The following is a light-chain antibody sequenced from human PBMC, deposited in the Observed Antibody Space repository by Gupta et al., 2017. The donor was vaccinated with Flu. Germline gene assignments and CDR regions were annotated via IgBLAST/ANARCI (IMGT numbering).Light chain of an antibody. CDR3: QQIDSTPQT. CDR2: GAS. J-gene: IGKJ1*01. V-gene: IGKV1-39*01. Sequence: DIQITQSPSSLSASIGDRVTITCRTSQSTSVYLNWYQQKLGKAPELLIYGASTLQSGVPSRFSGSGSGTEFTLAISSLQPEDFATYYCQQIDSTPQTFGQGTKVEI. CDR1: QSTSVY.